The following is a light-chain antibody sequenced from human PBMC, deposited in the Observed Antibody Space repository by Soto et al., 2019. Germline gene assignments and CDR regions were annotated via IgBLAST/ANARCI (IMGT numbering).Light chain of an antibody. V-gene: IGKV3-15*01. CDR2: GAS. CDR1: QRVSSN. Sequence: IVMTPSPATLSVSPGERATLSCRASQRVSSNLAWYQQKPGQAPMLLIYGASTRATGIPARFSGSGSGTEFTLTISSLQSEDLAVYYCQQYNSWPPLTFGGGTKVEIK. CDR3: QQYNSWPPLT. J-gene: IGKJ4*01.